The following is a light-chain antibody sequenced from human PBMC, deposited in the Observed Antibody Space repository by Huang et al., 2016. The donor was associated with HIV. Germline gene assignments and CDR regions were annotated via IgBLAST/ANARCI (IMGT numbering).Light chain of an antibody. J-gene: IGKJ4*01. Sequence: EIVLTQSPATLSLSPGERATLPCRASQTVSSYLAWYQQKPGQAPRLLIYDASNRATGIPARFSGSGSGTDFTLTISSLEPEDFAVYYCQLRSTWPGDTFGGGTKVEIK. V-gene: IGKV3-11*01. CDR2: DAS. CDR1: QTVSSY. CDR3: QLRSTWPGDT.